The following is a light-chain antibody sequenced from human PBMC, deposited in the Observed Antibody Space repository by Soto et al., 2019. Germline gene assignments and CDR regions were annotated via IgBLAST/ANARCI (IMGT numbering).Light chain of an antibody. J-gene: IGKJ4*01. V-gene: IGKV3-20*01. Sequence: EIVLTQSPGTLSLSPGERATLSRRASESVSSNYLAWYQQKPGQAPRLLIYGDSSRATGIPDRFSGSGSGTDFTLTISRLEPEDFAVYYCQQFGSSFTVGGGTKVEIK. CDR3: QQFGSSFT. CDR1: ESVSSNY. CDR2: GDS.